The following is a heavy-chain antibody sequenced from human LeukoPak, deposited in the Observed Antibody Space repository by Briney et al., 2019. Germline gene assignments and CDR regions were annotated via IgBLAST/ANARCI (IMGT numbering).Heavy chain of an antibody. Sequence: GGSLRLSCAASGFIFSNYAMSWVRQAPGEGLEWVSAISGSGGSTYYADSVKGRFTISRDNSKNTLYLQMNSLRAEDTAVYYCAKDDYGASDYWGQGTLVTVSS. CDR3: AKDDYGASDY. J-gene: IGHJ4*02. D-gene: IGHD4-17*01. CDR2: ISGSGGST. CDR1: GFIFSNYA. V-gene: IGHV3-23*01.